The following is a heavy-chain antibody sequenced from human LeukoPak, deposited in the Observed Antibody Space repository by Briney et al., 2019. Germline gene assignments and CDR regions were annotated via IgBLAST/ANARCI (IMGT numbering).Heavy chain of an antibody. J-gene: IGHJ1*01. D-gene: IGHD3-10*01. CDR1: GFTFGNYW. V-gene: IGHV3-74*01. CDR3: ARDYYGSIDL. CDR2: INNNGST. Sequence: GGSLRLSCVASGFTFGNYWMHWVRQAPGKELVCISRINNNGSTVYADSVAGRFTISRDNARNTLYLQMNTLRVEDTAVYYCARDYYGSIDLWGQGTLVTVSS.